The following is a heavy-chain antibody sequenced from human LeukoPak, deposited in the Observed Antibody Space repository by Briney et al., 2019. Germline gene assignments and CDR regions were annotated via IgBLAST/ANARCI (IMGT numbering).Heavy chain of an antibody. Sequence: SGTLSLTCVVSGGSISSSNWWSWVRQPPGKGLEWIGEIYHSGSTNYNPSLKSRVTISLDKSKNQFSLKLSSVTAADTAVYYCAKTYQYGSGSYPYHWGQGTLVTVSS. CDR1: GGSISSSNW. D-gene: IGHD3-10*01. J-gene: IGHJ5*02. CDR3: AKTYQYGSGSYPYH. V-gene: IGHV4-4*02. CDR2: IYHSGST.